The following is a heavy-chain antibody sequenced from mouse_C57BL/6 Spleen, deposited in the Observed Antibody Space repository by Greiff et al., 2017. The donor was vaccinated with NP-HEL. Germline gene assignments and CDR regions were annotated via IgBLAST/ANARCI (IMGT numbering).Heavy chain of an antibody. D-gene: IGHD2-3*01. CDR3: ESMMVTTGFAY. CDR1: GYAFTNYL. Sequence: QVQLQQSGAELVRPGTSVKVSCKASGYAFTNYLIEWVKQRPGQGLEWIGVINPGSGGTNYNEKFKGKATLTADKSSRTAYMQLSSLTSEDSAVYFWESMMVTTGFAYWGKGTLVTVSA. V-gene: IGHV1-54*01. J-gene: IGHJ3*01. CDR2: INPGSGGT.